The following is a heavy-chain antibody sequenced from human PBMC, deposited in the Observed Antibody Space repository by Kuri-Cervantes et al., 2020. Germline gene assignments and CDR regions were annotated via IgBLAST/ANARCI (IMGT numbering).Heavy chain of an antibody. CDR1: GGSVSSGSYY. Sequence: SETLSLTCTVSGGSVSSGSYYWSWIRQPPGKGLEWIGYIYYSGSTNYNPSLKSRVTISVDTSKNQFSLKLSSVTAADTAVYYCAREKTYGDYPLGAFDIWGQGTMVTVSS. CDR3: AREKTYGDYPLGAFDI. J-gene: IGHJ3*02. CDR2: IYYSGST. V-gene: IGHV4-61*01. D-gene: IGHD4-17*01.